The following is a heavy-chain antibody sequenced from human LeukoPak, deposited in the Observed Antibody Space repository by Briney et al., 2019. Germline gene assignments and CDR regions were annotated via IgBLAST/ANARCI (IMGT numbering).Heavy chain of an antibody. D-gene: IGHD6-13*01. J-gene: IGHJ6*02. CDR3: AKDGDSSSWPLTHYHYYGMDV. CDR1: GFTFSSYA. CDR2: ISGSGGST. Sequence: PGGSLRLSCAASGFTFSSYAMSWVRQAPGNGLEWVSAISGSGGSTYYADSVKGRFTISRDNSKNTLYLQMNSLRAEDTAVYYCAKDGDSSSWPLTHYHYYGMDVWGQGTTVTVSS. V-gene: IGHV3-23*01.